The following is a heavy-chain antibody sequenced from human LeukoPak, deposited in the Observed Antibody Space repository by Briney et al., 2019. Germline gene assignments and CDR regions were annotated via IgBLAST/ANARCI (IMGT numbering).Heavy chain of an antibody. V-gene: IGHV4-61*01. CDR3: ARVTRTTYDFWSGYFHMDV. J-gene: IGHJ6*02. Sequence: SQTLSLTCAISGDSVSSNSAAWSWIRQPPGKGLEWIGYIYYSGSTNYNPSLKSRVTISVDTSKNQFSLKLSPVTAADTAVYYCARVTRTTYDFWSGYFHMDVWGQGTTVTVSS. D-gene: IGHD3-3*01. CDR1: GDSVSSNSAA. CDR2: IYYSGST.